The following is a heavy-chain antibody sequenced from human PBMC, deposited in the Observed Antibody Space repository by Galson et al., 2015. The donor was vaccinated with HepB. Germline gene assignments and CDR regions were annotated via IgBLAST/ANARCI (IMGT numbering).Heavy chain of an antibody. J-gene: IGHJ5*02. D-gene: IGHD2-8*01. CDR2: ISSSSTTI. Sequence: SLRLSCAASGFTLSSYSMNWVRQAPGKGLEWVSYISSSSTTIDYADSVRGRFTISRDNAKNSLYLQMNSLRVEDTAVYYCAREFEMAWGQGTLVTVPS. CDR3: AREFEMA. V-gene: IGHV3-48*01. CDR1: GFTLSSYS.